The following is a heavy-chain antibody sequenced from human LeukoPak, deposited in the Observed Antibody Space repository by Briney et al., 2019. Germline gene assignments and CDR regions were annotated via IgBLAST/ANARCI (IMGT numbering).Heavy chain of an antibody. CDR2: ISSSSSYI. D-gene: IGHD1-26*01. CDR1: GFTFSSYS. V-gene: IGHV3-21*01. Sequence: GGSLRLSCAASGFTFSSYSMNWVRQAPGKGLEWVSSISSSSSYIYYADSVKGRFTISRDNAKNSLYLQTNSLRAEDTAVYYCAREESGSLDYWGQGTLVTVSS. CDR3: AREESGSLDY. J-gene: IGHJ4*02.